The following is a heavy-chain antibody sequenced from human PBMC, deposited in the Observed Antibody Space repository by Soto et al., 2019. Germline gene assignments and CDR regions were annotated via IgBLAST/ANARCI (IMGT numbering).Heavy chain of an antibody. J-gene: IGHJ3*02. CDR2: ISWNSGSI. CDR3: AKDRGVRRYFPGGGHDAFDI. V-gene: IGHV3-9*01. CDR1: GFTFDDYA. D-gene: IGHD3-9*01. Sequence: EVQLVESGGGLVQPGRSLRLSCAASGFTFDDYAMHWVRQAPGKGLEWVSGISWNSGSIGYADSVKGRFTISRDNAKNSLYLQMNSLRAEDTALYYCAKDRGVRRYFPGGGHDAFDIWGQGTMVTVSS.